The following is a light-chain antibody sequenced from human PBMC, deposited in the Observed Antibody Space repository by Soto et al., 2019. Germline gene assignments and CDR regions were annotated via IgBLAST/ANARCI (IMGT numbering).Light chain of an antibody. J-gene: IGKJ1*01. Sequence: DIQMTQSPSSLSASVGDRVTITCRASQDIRGGLAWYQQKPGKAPKRLIYQASSLESGVSSMISGSGATKEFTPTISGLQPEDGANYYCLQHHSYLWTFCQGTKVDIK. CDR3: LQHHSYLWT. CDR2: QAS. V-gene: IGKV1-17*01. CDR1: QDIRGG.